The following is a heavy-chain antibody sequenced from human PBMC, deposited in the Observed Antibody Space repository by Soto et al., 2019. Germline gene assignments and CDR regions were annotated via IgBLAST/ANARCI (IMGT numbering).Heavy chain of an antibody. CDR2: IMPIFGTA. CDR1: GGSFRNYG. D-gene: IGHD3-9*01. V-gene: IGHV1-69*05. Sequence: QVQLVQSGAEVKKPGSSVRVSCKVSGGSFRNYGITWVRRAPGQGLEWMGGIMPIFGTANYAQKFQGRVTITSDELTSTASLELSGLRSDDTAVYFCARAQDYDLLTAREYALDVWGQGTTVTVS. CDR3: ARAQDYDLLTAREYALDV. J-gene: IGHJ6*02.